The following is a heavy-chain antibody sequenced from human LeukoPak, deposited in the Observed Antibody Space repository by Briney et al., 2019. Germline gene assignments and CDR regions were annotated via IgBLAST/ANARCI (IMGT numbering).Heavy chain of an antibody. D-gene: IGHD4-17*01. V-gene: IGHV3-30*03. Sequence: GRSLRLSCAASGFTFSSYGMHWVRQAPGKGLEWVAVISYDGSNKYYADSAKGRFTISRDNSKNTLYLQMNSLRAEDTAVYYCARYGDPYYYYYGMDVWGQGTTVTVSS. CDR1: GFTFSSYG. CDR3: ARYGDPYYYYYGMDV. J-gene: IGHJ6*02. CDR2: ISYDGSNK.